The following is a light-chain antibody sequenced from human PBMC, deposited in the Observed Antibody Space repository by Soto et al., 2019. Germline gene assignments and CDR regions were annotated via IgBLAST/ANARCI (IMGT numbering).Light chain of an antibody. CDR3: QQYNSYRT. Sequence: DIHITQSPSTLSSSLGDIVTITCRASQSISSWVAWYQQRPGKAPKLLIYDASSLESGVPSRFSGSGSGTEFTLTISSLQPDDFATYYCQQYNSYRTFGQGTKVDIK. V-gene: IGKV1-5*01. CDR1: QSISSW. J-gene: IGKJ1*01. CDR2: DAS.